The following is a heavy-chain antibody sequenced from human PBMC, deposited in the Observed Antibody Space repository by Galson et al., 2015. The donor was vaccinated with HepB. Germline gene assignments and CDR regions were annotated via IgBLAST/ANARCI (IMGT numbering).Heavy chain of an antibody. Sequence: SVKVSCKASGYTFTGYYMHWVRQAPGQGLEWMGWMNPNNGGTNYAQKFQGRVTMTRDASITAAYMELSRLRSGDTAVYYCARDWNRYCGGDCYSAFDIWGQGTMVTVSS. CDR3: ARDWNRYCGGDCYSAFDI. CDR2: MNPNNGGT. V-gene: IGHV1-2*02. J-gene: IGHJ3*02. CDR1: GYTFTGYY. D-gene: IGHD2-21*02.